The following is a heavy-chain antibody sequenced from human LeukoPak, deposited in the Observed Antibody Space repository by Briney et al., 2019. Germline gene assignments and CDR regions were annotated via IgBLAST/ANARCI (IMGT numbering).Heavy chain of an antibody. V-gene: IGHV1-69*02. CDR3: PRVSGGNSGNTWFDP. Sequence: SVKVSCKASGGTFSSYTISWVRQAPGQGLEWMGRIIPILGIANYAQKFQGRVTITADKSTSTAYMALSRRRSEDTAVYYCPRVSGGNSGNTWFDPWGQGTLVTVSS. D-gene: IGHD4-23*01. CDR1: GGTFSSYT. J-gene: IGHJ5*02. CDR2: IIPILGIA.